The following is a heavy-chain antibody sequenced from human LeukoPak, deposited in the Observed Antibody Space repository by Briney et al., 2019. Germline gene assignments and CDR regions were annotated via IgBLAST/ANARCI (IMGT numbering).Heavy chain of an antibody. D-gene: IGHD6-13*01. V-gene: IGHV3-30*02. CDR3: AKDLVRAAAGILHAFDI. CDR1: GFTFDDYG. Sequence: GGSLRLSCAASGFTFDDYGMGWVRQAPGKGLEWVAFIRYDGSNKYYADSVKGRFTISRDNSKNTLYLQMNSLRAEDTAVYYCAKDLVRAAAGILHAFDIWGQGTMVTVSS. CDR2: IRYDGSNK. J-gene: IGHJ3*02.